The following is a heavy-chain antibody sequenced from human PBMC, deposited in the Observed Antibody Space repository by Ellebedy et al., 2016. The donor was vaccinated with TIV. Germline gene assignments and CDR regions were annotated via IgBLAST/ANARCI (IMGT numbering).Heavy chain of an antibody. Sequence: AASVKVSCKASGGPFSSYAISWVRQAPGQGLEWMGRIIPILDIANYAQKFQGRVTITADKSTSTAYMELSSLRSEDTAVYFCARSHFGGSYGMDVWGQGTTVTVSS. CDR3: ARSHFGGSYGMDV. CDR1: GGPFSSYA. D-gene: IGHD3-16*01. J-gene: IGHJ6*02. CDR2: IIPILDIA. V-gene: IGHV1-69*04.